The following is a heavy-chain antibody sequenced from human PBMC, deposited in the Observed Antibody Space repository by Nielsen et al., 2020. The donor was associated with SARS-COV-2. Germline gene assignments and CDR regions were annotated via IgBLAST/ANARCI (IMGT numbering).Heavy chain of an antibody. D-gene: IGHD3-16*02. J-gene: IGHJ5*02. V-gene: IGHV3-9*01. Sequence: SLKISCAASGFTFDDYAMHWVRQAPGKGLEWVSGISWNSGSIGYADSVKGRFTISRDNAKNSLYLQMNSLRAEDTAVYYCARDLGYRSTALRGDWFDPWGQGTLVTVSS. CDR3: ARDLGYRSTALRGDWFDP. CDR1: GFTFDDYA. CDR2: ISWNSGSI.